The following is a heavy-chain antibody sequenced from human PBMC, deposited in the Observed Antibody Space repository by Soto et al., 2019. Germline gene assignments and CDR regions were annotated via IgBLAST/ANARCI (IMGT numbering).Heavy chain of an antibody. CDR3: ARDRHCGGDCYVNLDP. CDR1: GYTFTGYG. J-gene: IGHJ5*02. V-gene: IGHV1-18*01. D-gene: IGHD2-21*02. Sequence: GASVKVSCKASGYTFTGYGISWVRQAPGQGLEWMGWISAYNGNTNYAQMLQGRVTMTTDTSTSTAYMELRSLRSDDTAVYYCARDRHCGGDCYVNLDPWGQGTLVTVSS. CDR2: ISAYNGNT.